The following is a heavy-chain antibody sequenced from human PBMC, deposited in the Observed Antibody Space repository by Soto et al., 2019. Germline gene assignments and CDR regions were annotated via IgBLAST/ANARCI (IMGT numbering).Heavy chain of an antibody. V-gene: IGHV1-3*01. CDR3: ARDRELRFLEWLEPSEGGWFDP. Sequence: GASVKVSCKASGYTFTSYAMHWVRQAPGQRLEWMGWISAGNGNTKYSQKFQGRVTITRDTSASTAYMELSSLRSEDTAVYYCARDRELRFLEWLEPSEGGWFDPWGQGTLVTVSS. CDR2: ISAGNGNT. D-gene: IGHD3-3*01. CDR1: GYTFTSYA. J-gene: IGHJ5*02.